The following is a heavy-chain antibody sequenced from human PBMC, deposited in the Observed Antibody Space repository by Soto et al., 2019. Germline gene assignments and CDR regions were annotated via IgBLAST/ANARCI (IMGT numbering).Heavy chain of an antibody. Sequence: SETLSLTRSVSGGSISGSYWSWIRQSPGKGLEWLGYVYYTGSTNYSPSLRSRVSISVDTSKNEFSLRLSSVTAADTAVYFCARSVAVPGAHIDYWGQGTQVTVSS. CDR3: ARSVAVPGAHIDY. V-gene: IGHV4-59*01. J-gene: IGHJ4*02. CDR1: GGSISGSY. D-gene: IGHD6-19*01. CDR2: VYYTGST.